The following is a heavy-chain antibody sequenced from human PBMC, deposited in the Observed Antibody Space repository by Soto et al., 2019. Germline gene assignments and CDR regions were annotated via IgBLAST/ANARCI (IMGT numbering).Heavy chain of an antibody. J-gene: IGHJ5*02. CDR3: ARGTGGELTRCDP. D-gene: IGHD1-26*01. Sequence: QVQLQQWGAGLLKPSETLSLTCAVYGRSFSGHYWSWIRQPPGKGLEWIGEINHSGITNYNPSLKSRVTISVDTSKNQFSLKLSSVTAAYTAVYYCARGTGGELTRCDPWGQVNLVAVS. V-gene: IGHV4-34*01. CDR2: INHSGIT. CDR1: GRSFSGHY.